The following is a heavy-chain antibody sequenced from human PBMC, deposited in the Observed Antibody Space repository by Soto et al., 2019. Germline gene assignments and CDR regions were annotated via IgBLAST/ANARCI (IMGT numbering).Heavy chain of an antibody. CDR3: ARDGGEVIPAAIGGGYGMDV. CDR2: INHSGST. Sequence: SETLSLTCAVYGGSFSGYYWSWIRQPPGKGLEWIGEINHSGSTNYNPSLKSRVTISVDTSKNQFSLKLSSVTAADTAVYYCARDGGEVIPAAIGGGYGMDVWGQGTTVTVSS. V-gene: IGHV4-34*01. J-gene: IGHJ6*02. D-gene: IGHD2-2*01. CDR1: GGSFSGYY.